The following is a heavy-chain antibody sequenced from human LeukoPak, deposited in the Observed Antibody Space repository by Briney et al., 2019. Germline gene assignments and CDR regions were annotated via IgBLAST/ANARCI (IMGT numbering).Heavy chain of an antibody. Sequence: SETLSLTCTISGGSFSSYYWSWLRQPAGKGLEWIGRIYPSGTTVYNLSLISRVTMSVDTSKGQFSLSLTSVTAADTAMYYCARDVSSLASAEFDCWGQGTPVTVSS. CDR1: GGSFSSYY. CDR2: IYPSGTT. J-gene: IGHJ4*02. CDR3: ARDVSSLASAEFDC. V-gene: IGHV4-4*07. D-gene: IGHD6-6*01.